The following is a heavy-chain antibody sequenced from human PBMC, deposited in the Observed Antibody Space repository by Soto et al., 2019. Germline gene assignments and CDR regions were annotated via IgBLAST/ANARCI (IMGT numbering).Heavy chain of an antibody. Sequence: GGSLRLSCAASGFTFSSYAMTWVRQAPGKGLEWVSVISGSGGSTYFADSVKGRFTISRDNSENTLYLQMNSLRAEDTAVYYCARTCSGGTCSFDYWGQRTLVTVSS. CDR1: GFTFSSYA. CDR3: ARTCSGGTCSFDY. D-gene: IGHD2-15*01. V-gene: IGHV3-23*01. CDR2: ISGSGGST. J-gene: IGHJ4*02.